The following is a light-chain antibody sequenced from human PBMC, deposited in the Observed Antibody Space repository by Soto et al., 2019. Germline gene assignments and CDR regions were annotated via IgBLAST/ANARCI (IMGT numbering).Light chain of an antibody. CDR1: ISDVGGYNY. CDR3: SSYTTRTSVV. J-gene: IGLJ2*01. V-gene: IGLV2-14*01. CDR2: DVS. Sequence: QSALTQPASVSGSPGQSITISCTGTISDVGGYNYVSWYQQHPGKAPQLMIFDVSNRPSGVSNRFSGAKSGNTASLTISGLQAEDEADYYCSSYTTRTSVVFGGGTKLTVL.